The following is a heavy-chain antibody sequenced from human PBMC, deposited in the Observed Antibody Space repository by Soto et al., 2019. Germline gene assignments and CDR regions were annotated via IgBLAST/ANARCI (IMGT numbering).Heavy chain of an antibody. CDR3: ARGGSSDWQVALDI. CDR2: IKHSGSS. V-gene: IGHV4-34*01. J-gene: IGHJ3*02. CDR1: AGSFSHYY. Sequence: PSETLSLTCAVYAGSFSHYYWNWIHQSPGKGLEWIGKIKHSGSSNYNPSLRSRVSISVDMSKNQFSLRLTSVTAADTAVYYCARGGSSDWQVALDIWGQGTMVTVSS. D-gene: IGHD6-19*01.